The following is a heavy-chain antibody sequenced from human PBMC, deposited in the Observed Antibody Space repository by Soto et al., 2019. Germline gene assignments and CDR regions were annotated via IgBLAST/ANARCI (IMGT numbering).Heavy chain of an antibody. V-gene: IGHV4-30-4*01. J-gene: IGHJ4*02. CDR1: AGSISSGDYY. Sequence: KPSETLSLTCTVSAGSISSGDYYWSWIRQPPGKGLEWIGYIYYSGSTYYNPSLKSRVTISVDTSKNQFSLKLSSVTAADTAVYYCARALIFGVVFDYWGQGTLVTVSS. CDR2: IYYSGST. D-gene: IGHD3-3*01. CDR3: ARALIFGVVFDY.